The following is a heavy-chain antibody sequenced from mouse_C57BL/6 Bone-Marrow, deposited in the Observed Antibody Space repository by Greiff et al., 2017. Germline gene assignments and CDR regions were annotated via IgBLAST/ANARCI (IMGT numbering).Heavy chain of an antibody. CDR2: IDPENGDT. J-gene: IGHJ1*03. Sequence: EVQLVESGAELVRPGASVKLSCTASGFNIKDDYMHWVKQRPEQGLEWIGWIDPENGDTEYASKFQGKATITADTSSNTAYLQLSSLTSEDTAVYYCTTYYSNPHWYFDVWGTGTTVTVSS. CDR3: TTYYSNPHWYFDV. D-gene: IGHD2-5*01. V-gene: IGHV14-4*01. CDR1: GFNIKDDY.